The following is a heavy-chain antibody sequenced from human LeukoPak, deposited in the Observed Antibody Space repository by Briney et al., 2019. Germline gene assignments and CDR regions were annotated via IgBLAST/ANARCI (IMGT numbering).Heavy chain of an antibody. CDR1: GGSISTYY. V-gene: IGHV4-59*08. CDR2: IYYSGST. CDR3: ARHGIVDSSRKYYFDY. J-gene: IGHJ4*02. Sequence: SETLSLTCSVSGGSISTYYWSWIRQPPGKGLEWIGYIYYSGSTSYNPSLKSRVTISVDTSKSHFSLDLSSVTAADTAVYYCARHGIVDSSRKYYFDYWGQGTLVTVSS. D-gene: IGHD6-13*01.